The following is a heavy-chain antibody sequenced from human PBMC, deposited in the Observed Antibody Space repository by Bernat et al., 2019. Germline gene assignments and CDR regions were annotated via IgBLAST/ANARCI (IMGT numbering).Heavy chain of an antibody. V-gene: IGHV1-2*02. CDR1: GYTFTGYY. J-gene: IGHJ6*02. Sequence: QVQLVQSGAEVKKPGASVKVSCKASGYTFTGYYMHWVRQPPGQGLEWMGWINPKRGGTNYAQKFQGRVTMTRDTSISTAYMELSRLRSDDTAVYYCARDPELRYSIPYYYYYYGMDVWGQGTTVTVSS. CDR3: ARDPELRYSIPYYYYYYGMDV. CDR2: INPKRGGT. D-gene: IGHD3-9*01.